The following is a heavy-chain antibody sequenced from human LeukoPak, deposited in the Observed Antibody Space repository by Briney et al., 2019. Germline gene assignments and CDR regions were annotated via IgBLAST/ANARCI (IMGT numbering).Heavy chain of an antibody. CDR1: AFTFSSYA. J-gene: IGHJ6*02. CDR3: AKDMPAGTWGSVDFYYGLDV. D-gene: IGHD3-16*01. V-gene: IGHV3-23*01. Sequence: QPGGSLRLSCAASAFTFSSYAMNWVRQAPGKGLEWVSFITGSGGGTYYADSVKGRFTISRDNSKNTLYLQMNSLRADDTAVYYCAKDMPAGTWGSVDFYYGLDVWGQGTTVTVSS. CDR2: ITGSGGGT.